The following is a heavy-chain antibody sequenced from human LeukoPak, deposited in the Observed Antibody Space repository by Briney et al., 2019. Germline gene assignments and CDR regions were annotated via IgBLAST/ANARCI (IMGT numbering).Heavy chain of an antibody. J-gene: IGHJ4*02. CDR3: ASTSAHYYDSSGYYYHFDY. CDR1: GGSISSGSYY. D-gene: IGHD3-22*01. Sequence: PSETLSLTCTVSGGSISSGSYYWSWIRQPAGKGLEWIGRIYTSGSTNYNPSLKSRVTISVDTSKNQFSLKLSSVTAADTAVYYCASTSAHYYDSSGYYYHFDYWGQGTLVTVSS. CDR2: IYTSGST. V-gene: IGHV4-61*02.